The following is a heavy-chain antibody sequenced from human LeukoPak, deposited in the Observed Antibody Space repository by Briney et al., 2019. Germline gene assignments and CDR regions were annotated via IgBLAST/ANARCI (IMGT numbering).Heavy chain of an antibody. CDR1: GFSFSSCA. V-gene: IGHV3-23*01. Sequence: GGSLRLSCAASGFSFSSCAMGWVRQAPGKGPEWPSAISGNGDSTYYAPSVKGRFTIPRDNSKDIVYVQMNSLGAEDTAVYYCTKGLWTGSQRLFDSWGQGALVTVSS. J-gene: IGHJ4*02. CDR2: ISGNGDST. D-gene: IGHD3-10*02. CDR3: TKGLWTGSQRLFDS.